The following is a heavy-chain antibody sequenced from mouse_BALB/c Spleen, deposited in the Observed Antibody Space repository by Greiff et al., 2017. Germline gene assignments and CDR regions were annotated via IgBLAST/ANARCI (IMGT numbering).Heavy chain of an antibody. CDR2: INPSTGYT. J-gene: IGHJ4*01. Sequence: QVQLKESGAELAKPGASVKMSCKASGYTFTSYWMHWVKQRPGQGLEWIGYINPSTGYTEYNQKFKDKATLTADKSSSTAYMQLSSLTSEDSAVYYCARSYYRYDDRAMDYWGQGTAVTVSS. V-gene: IGHV1-7*01. D-gene: IGHD2-14*01. CDR3: ARSYYRYDDRAMDY. CDR1: GYTFTSYW.